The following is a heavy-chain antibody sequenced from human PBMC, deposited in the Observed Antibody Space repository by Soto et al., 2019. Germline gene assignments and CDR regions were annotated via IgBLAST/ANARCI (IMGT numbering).Heavy chain of an antibody. Sequence: QVQLQQWGAGLLKPSETLSLTCAVYGGSFSGYYWSWIRQPPGKGLEWIGEINHSGSTNYNPSLKRRVNISVDTSKNQFSLKLSSVTAADTVVYYCARGGRIVVVPAAMPSAFDIWGQGTMVTVSS. D-gene: IGHD2-2*01. V-gene: IGHV4-34*01. CDR2: INHSGST. CDR1: GGSFSGYY. CDR3: ARGGRIVVVPAAMPSAFDI. J-gene: IGHJ3*02.